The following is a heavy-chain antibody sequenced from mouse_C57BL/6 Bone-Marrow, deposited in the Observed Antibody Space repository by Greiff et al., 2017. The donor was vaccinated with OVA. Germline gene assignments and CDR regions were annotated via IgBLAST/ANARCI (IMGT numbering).Heavy chain of an antibody. Sequence: QVQLQQPGAELVMPGASVKLSCKASGYTFTSYWMHWVKQRPGQGLEWIGEIDPSDSYTNYNQKFKGKSTLTVDKSSSAAHMQLSSLTSEDSAVYYCARTDYGNYEGFAYWGQGTLVTVSA. D-gene: IGHD2-1*01. CDR2: IDPSDSYT. V-gene: IGHV1-69*01. CDR1: GYTFTSYW. J-gene: IGHJ3*01. CDR3: ARTDYGNYEGFAY.